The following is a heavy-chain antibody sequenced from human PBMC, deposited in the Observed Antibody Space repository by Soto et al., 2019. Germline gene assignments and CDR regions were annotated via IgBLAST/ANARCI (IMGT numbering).Heavy chain of an antibody. D-gene: IGHD3-9*01. J-gene: IGHJ4*02. V-gene: IGHV4-59*01. CDR3: ARHGRYFDWLF. Sequence: KRSETLSLTCAVSGGSIGSYYWGWVRQPPERGREWVGYIYYCGGTNYNPSLKSRVTISVDTSKNRSSLKLSSVTAADTAVYYCARHGRYFDWLFWGQGTLVTVSS. CDR2: IYYCGGT. CDR1: GGSIGSYY.